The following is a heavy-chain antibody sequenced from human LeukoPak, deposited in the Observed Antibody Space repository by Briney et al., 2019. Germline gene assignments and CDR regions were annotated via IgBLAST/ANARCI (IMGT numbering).Heavy chain of an antibody. CDR2: ISGSGGST. J-gene: IGHJ4*02. Sequence: GGSLRLSCAASGFTFSSYGMSWVRQAPGKGLEWVSAISGSGGSTYYADSVKGRFTISRDNSKNTLYLQMNSLRAEDTAVYYCAKDISEYYDILTGYYGLDYWGQGTLVTVSS. V-gene: IGHV3-23*01. CDR3: AKDISEYYDILTGYYGLDY. D-gene: IGHD3-9*01. CDR1: GFTFSSYG.